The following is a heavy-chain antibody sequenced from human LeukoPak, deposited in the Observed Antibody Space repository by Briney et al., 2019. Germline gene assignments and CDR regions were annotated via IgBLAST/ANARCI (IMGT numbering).Heavy chain of an antibody. CDR1: VFTFSSYW. D-gene: IGHD2-8*01. Sequence: GGSLRLSCAASVFTFSSYWMHWVRQAPGKGLVWVSRIKTDGSSTNYADSVKGRFTISRDNAKNTLYLQMNSLRAEDTAVYYCARVNGAYYSPEVFDSWGQGTLVTVSS. J-gene: IGHJ4*02. V-gene: IGHV3-74*01. CDR2: IKTDGSST. CDR3: ARVNGAYYSPEVFDS.